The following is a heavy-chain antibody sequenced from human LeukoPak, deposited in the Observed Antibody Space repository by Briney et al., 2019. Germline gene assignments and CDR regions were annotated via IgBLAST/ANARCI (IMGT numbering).Heavy chain of an antibody. J-gene: IGHJ3*02. D-gene: IGHD3-16*01. CDR2: ISGSGGST. Sequence: GGSLRLSCAASGFTFSSYAMSWVRQAPGKGLEWVSAISGSGGSTYYADTVKGGFTISRDNSKNTTYLQMNSLRAEDTAVYYCTRGGIMISFGGVYVFDIWGQGTMVTVSS. V-gene: IGHV3-23*01. CDR3: TRGGIMISFGGVYVFDI. CDR1: GFTFSSYA.